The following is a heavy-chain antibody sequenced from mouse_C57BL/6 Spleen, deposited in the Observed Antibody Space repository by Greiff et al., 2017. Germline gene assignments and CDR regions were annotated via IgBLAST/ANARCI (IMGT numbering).Heavy chain of an antibody. V-gene: IGHV1-81*01. CDR3: ARWKDYNGGY. D-gene: IGHD2-12*01. Sequence: QVQLQQSGAELARPGASVKLSCKASGYTFTSYGISWVKQRTGQGLEWIGVIYPRSGNTYYNEKFKGKATLTADKSSSTAYMELRSLTSEDSAVYFCARWKDYNGGYWGQGTTLTVSS. CDR2: IYPRSGNT. J-gene: IGHJ2*01. CDR1: GYTFTSYG.